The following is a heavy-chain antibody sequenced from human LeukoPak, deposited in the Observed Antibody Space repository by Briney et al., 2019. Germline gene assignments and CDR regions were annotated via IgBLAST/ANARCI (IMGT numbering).Heavy chain of an antibody. Sequence: GGPLRLSCAASGFTFSSYSMNWVRQAPGKGLEWVSSISSSSSYIYYADSVKGRFTISRDNAKNSLYLQMSSLRAEDTAVYYCASHYGATYYYGMDVWGQGTTVTVSS. CDR2: ISSSSSYI. D-gene: IGHD4-17*01. CDR3: ASHYGATYYYGMDV. V-gene: IGHV3-21*01. J-gene: IGHJ6*02. CDR1: GFTFSSYS.